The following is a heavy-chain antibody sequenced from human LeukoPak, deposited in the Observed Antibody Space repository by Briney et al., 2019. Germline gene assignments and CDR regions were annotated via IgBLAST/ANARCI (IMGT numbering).Heavy chain of an antibody. D-gene: IGHD3-22*01. CDR2: ISQSGTT. V-gene: IGHV4-30-2*01. J-gene: IGHJ4*02. Sequence: PSETLSLTCTVSGGSISSGGGSISNSGYYWSCVRQAPGKGLEWIGYISQSGTTYYNPSLKSRVTISLDKSKNQFSLKLNSVTAADTAVYYCAGGAGPHHSMIALDYWGQGTLVTVSS. CDR3: AGGAGPHHSMIALDY. CDR1: GGSISSGGGSISNSGYY.